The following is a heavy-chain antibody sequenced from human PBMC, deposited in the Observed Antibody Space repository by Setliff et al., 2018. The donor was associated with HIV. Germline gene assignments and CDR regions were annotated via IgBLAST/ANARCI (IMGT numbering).Heavy chain of an antibody. CDR2: IYYSVST. CDR1: GGSMNSHY. V-gene: IGHV4-59*08. Sequence: NPSETLSLTCTVSGGSMNSHYWSWIRQSPGRGLEWIGYIYYSVSTKYNPSLKSRVSMSIDTSKNQFSLKMSSVTAADTAVYYCARVVGLSALDYWGQGTLVTVSS. CDR3: ARVVGLSALDY. J-gene: IGHJ4*02. D-gene: IGHD2-21*01.